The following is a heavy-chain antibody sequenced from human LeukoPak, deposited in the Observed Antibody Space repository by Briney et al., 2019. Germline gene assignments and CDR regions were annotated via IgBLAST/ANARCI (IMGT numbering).Heavy chain of an antibody. V-gene: IGHV4-31*03. CDR1: GGSISSTGHY. Sequence: SETLSLTCTVSGGSISSTGHYWSWIRQHPEKGLEWIGYVYYTGSPYYSPSFKSRLTISVDTSKSQFSLKLTSVTAADTAVYYCARAPRITMIVFFDYWGQGALVTVSS. CDR2: VYYTGSP. CDR3: ARAPRITMIVFFDY. D-gene: IGHD3-22*01. J-gene: IGHJ4*02.